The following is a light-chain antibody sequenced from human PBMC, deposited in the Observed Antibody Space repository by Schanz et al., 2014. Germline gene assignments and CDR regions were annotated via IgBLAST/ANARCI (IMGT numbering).Light chain of an antibody. Sequence: QSALTQPASVSGSPGQSITISCTGTSSDVGGYNYVSWYQQHPGKAPKLMIYEVSKRPSGVPDRFSGSKSGNTASLTVSGLQAEDEADYYCSSYRSSGTPVFGTGTKVTVL. V-gene: IGLV2-14*01. J-gene: IGLJ1*01. CDR3: SSYRSSGTPV. CDR1: SSDVGGYNY. CDR2: EVS.